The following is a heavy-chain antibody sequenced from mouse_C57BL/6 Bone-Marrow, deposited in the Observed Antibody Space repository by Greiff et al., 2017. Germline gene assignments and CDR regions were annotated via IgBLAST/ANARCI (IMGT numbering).Heavy chain of an antibody. V-gene: IGHV1-69*01. CDR3: ARLRNTTVYDY. CDR2: IDPSDSYT. Sequence: QVQLQQPGAELVMPGASVKLSCKASGYTFTSYWMHWVKQRPGQGLEWIGEIDPSDSYTNYNQKFKGKSTLTVAKSSSTAYMQLSSLTSEDSAVYYYARLRNTTVYDYWSQGTTRTVSS. J-gene: IGHJ2*01. D-gene: IGHD1-1*01. CDR1: GYTFTSYW.